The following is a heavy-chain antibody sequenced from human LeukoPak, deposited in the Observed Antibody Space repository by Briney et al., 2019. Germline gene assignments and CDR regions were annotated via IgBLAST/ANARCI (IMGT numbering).Heavy chain of an antibody. J-gene: IGHJ4*02. D-gene: IGHD5-18*01. CDR3: ARVIDDTAMVGGYYFDY. CDR1: GGSISSYY. Sequence: NASETLSLTCTVSGGSISSYYWSWIRQPPGKGLEWIGYIYYSGSTNYNPSLKSRVTISVDTSKNQFSLKLSSVTAADTAVYYCARVIDDTAMVGGYYFDYWGQGTLVTVSS. CDR2: IYYSGST. V-gene: IGHV4-59*01.